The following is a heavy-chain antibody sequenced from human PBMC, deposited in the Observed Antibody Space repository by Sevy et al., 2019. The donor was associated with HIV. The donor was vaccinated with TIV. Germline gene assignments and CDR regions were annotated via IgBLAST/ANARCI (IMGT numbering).Heavy chain of an antibody. J-gene: IGHJ4*02. V-gene: IGHV4-39*01. CDR1: GGSISRSTYY. D-gene: IGHD6-19*01. CDR2: IYYSGST. Sequence: SETLSLTCTVSGGSISRSTYYWGWIRQPPGKGLEWSASIYYSGSTYYNVSLESRVTISVDMSKNQFSLRLSSVTAADTAVYYCARHGGIAVATLDYWGQGTLVTVSS. CDR3: ARHGGIAVATLDY.